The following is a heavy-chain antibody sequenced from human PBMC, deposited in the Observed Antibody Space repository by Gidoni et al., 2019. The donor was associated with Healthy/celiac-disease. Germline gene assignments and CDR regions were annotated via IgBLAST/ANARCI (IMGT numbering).Heavy chain of an antibody. V-gene: IGHV4-34*01. Sequence: QVQLQQWGAGLLKPSETLSLTCAVYGGSFSGYYWSWIRQPPGKGLEWIGEINHSGSTNYNPSLKSRVTISVDTSKNQFSLKLSSVTAADTAVYYCARLTPAAYPPSMIRSVDVWGQGTTVTVSS. CDR3: ARLTPAAYPPSMIRSVDV. J-gene: IGHJ6*02. CDR1: GGSFSGYY. D-gene: IGHD3-22*01. CDR2: INHSGST.